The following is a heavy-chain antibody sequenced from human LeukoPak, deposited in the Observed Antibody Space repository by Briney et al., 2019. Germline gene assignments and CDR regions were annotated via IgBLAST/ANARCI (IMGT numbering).Heavy chain of an antibody. CDR3: ARHGGGYDYDY. V-gene: IGHV4-61*01. CDR2: IYHGSA. J-gene: IGHJ4*02. Sequence: SETLSLTCTVSDDSVSSSRYYWTWIRQPPGKGLEWIGYIYHGSATYNPSLESRVTLSMDTSKNQYSLKMTSVTAADTAVYYCARHGGGYDYDYWGQGTLVTVSS. CDR1: DDSVSSSRYY. D-gene: IGHD5-12*01.